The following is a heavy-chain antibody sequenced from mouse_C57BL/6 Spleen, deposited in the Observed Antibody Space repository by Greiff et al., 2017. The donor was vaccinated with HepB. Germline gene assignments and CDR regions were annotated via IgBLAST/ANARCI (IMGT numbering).Heavy chain of an antibody. J-gene: IGHJ1*03. V-gene: IGHV1-80*01. CDR3: ARPITTVVPNWYFDV. Sequence: VQLQQSGAELVKPGASVKISCKASGYAFSSYWMNWVKQRPRKGLEWIGQIYPGDGDTNYNGKFKGKATLTADKSSSTAYMQLSSLTSEDSAVYFCARPITTVVPNWYFDVWGTGTTVTVSS. CDR1: GYAFSSYW. D-gene: IGHD1-1*01. CDR2: IYPGDGDT.